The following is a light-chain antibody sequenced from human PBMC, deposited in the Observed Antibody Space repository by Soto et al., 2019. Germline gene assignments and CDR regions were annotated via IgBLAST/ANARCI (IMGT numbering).Light chain of an antibody. V-gene: IGKV1-39*01. CDR3: QQSYSTLWT. Sequence: DIQMTQSPSSLSASVGDRVTVTCRASQSIRSYLNWYQQKPGKAPNLLIYAASSLQSGVPSRFSGSGSGTDFTLTISSLQPEDFATYYCQQSYSTLWTFGQGTKVDIK. CDR2: AAS. J-gene: IGKJ1*01. CDR1: QSIRSY.